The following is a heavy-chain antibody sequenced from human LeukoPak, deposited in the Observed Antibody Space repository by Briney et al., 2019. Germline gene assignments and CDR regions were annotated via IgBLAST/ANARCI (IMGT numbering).Heavy chain of an antibody. CDR1: GFTFSSYE. D-gene: IGHD3-16*01. J-gene: IGHJ3*02. CDR2: ISSSGSTI. Sequence: GGSLRLSCAASGFTFSSYEMNWVRQAPGKGLEWVSYISSSGSTIYYADSVKGRFTISRDNSKNTLYLQMNSLRAEDTAVYYCAKSPYLVFGLFDIWGQGTMVTVSS. CDR3: AKSPYLVFGLFDI. V-gene: IGHV3-48*03.